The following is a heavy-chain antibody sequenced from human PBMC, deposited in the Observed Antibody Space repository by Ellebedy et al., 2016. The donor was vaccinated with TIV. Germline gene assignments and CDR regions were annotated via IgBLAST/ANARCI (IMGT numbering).Heavy chain of an antibody. CDR1: GYTFTTYG. Sequence: ASVKVSCKASGYTFTTYGIYWVRQAPGQRLEWMGRINVGNGNTKYSQKFQGRVTITRDTFASTAYMEVSSLRSEDTAVYYCARKNHSNYGMDIWGQGTTVTVSS. CDR2: INVGNGNT. D-gene: IGHD2/OR15-2a*01. V-gene: IGHV1-3*01. J-gene: IGHJ6*02. CDR3: ARKNHSNYGMDI.